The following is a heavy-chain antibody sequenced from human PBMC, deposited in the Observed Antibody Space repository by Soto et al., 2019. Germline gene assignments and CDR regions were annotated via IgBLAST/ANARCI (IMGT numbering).Heavy chain of an antibody. CDR1: GYTFTSYY. Sequence: ASVKVSCKASGYTFTSYYMHWVRQAPGQGLEWMGIINRSGGSTSYAQKFQGRVTITRDTSTSTAYMELSSLRSEDTAVYYCARDYLGWDRNYYGMDVWGQGTMVTVSS. CDR3: ARDYLGWDRNYYGMDV. J-gene: IGHJ6*02. V-gene: IGHV1-46*01. D-gene: IGHD1-26*01. CDR2: INRSGGST.